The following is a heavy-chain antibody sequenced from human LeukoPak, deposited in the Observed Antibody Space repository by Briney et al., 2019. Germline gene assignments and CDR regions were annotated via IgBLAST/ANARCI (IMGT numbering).Heavy chain of an antibody. V-gene: IGHV1-2*02. CDR1: GYTFIAYY. CDR3: ARGPFRNVDTTMVASRFDP. CDR2: INPNSGDT. J-gene: IGHJ5*01. Sequence: ASVKVSCKTSGYTFIAYYMHWVRQAPGQGLEWMGWINPNSGDTNYAHKFQGRVTMTRDTSISTAYMELSRLRSDDTAVYYCARGPFRNVDTTMVASRFDPWGQGTLVTVSS. D-gene: IGHD5-18*01.